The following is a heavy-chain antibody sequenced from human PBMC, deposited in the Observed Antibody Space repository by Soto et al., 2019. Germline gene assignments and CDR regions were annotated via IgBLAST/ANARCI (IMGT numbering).Heavy chain of an antibody. CDR2: IYHSGSI. V-gene: IGHV4-4*02. Sequence: TRSLTCTLSHPSIHSRKWWPWVRQTPGKGLEWIGEIYHSGSINHNPSLKSRVTMSVDKSKNQFSLKMTSVTAADTGVYYCASKFGELLADAFDIWGQGTVVT. CDR3: ASKFGELLADAFDI. D-gene: IGHD3-10*01. CDR1: HPSIHSRKW. J-gene: IGHJ3*02.